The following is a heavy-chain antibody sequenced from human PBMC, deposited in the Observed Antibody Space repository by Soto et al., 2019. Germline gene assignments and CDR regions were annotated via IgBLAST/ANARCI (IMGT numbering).Heavy chain of an antibody. CDR3: ARCISSSWYDYYYGMDV. CDR2: ISYDGSNK. V-gene: IGHV3-30-3*01. D-gene: IGHD6-13*01. CDR1: GFTFSSYA. J-gene: IGHJ6*02. Sequence: QVQLVESGGGVVQPGRSLRLSCAASGFTFSSYAMHWVRQAPGKGLEWVAVISYDGSNKYYADSVKGRFTISRDNSKNTPYLQMNSLRAEDTAVYYCARCISSSWYDYYYGMDVWGQGTTVTVSS.